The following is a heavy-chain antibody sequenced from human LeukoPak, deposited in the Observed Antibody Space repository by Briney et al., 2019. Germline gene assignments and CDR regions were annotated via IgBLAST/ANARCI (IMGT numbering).Heavy chain of an antibody. V-gene: IGHV3-30*18. J-gene: IGHJ4*02. Sequence: GGSLRRSCAASGFTFSSYGMNWVRQAPGKGLEWVAVISYDGGNKYYADSVKGRFTISRDNSKNTLYLQMNSLRAEDTAVYYCAKDSPGWELLLAYWGQGTLVTVSS. CDR1: GFTFSSYG. D-gene: IGHD1-26*01. CDR3: AKDSPGWELLLAY. CDR2: ISYDGGNK.